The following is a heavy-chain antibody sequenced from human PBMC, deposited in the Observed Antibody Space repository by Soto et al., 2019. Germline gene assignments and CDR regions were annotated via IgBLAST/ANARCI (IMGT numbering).Heavy chain of an antibody. CDR3: AAIPSYYDFWSGQEPGGDYYYGMDV. D-gene: IGHD3-3*01. J-gene: IGHJ6*02. CDR1: GFTFTSSA. V-gene: IGHV1-58*01. Sequence: SVKVSCKASGFTFTSSAVQWVRQARGQRLEWIGWIVVGSGNTNYAQKFQERVTITRDMSTSTAYMELSSLRSEDTAVYYCAAIPSYYDFWSGQEPGGDYYYGMDVWGQGTTVTVSS. CDR2: IVVGSGNT.